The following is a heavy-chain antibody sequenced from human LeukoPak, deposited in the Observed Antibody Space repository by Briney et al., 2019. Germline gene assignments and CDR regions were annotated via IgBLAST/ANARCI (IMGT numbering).Heavy chain of an antibody. CDR1: GFTFSTYS. V-gene: IGHV3-64*01. J-gene: IGHJ4*02. D-gene: IGHD3-10*01. CDR2: ISSNGDIT. Sequence: GGSLRLSCSASGFTFSTYSMHWVRQAPGKGLESVSAISSNGDITYYANSVKGRFTISRDNSKNTLYLQMGSLRAEDMAVYYCAREYYGGYIDFWGQGTLVTVSS. CDR3: AREYYGGYIDF.